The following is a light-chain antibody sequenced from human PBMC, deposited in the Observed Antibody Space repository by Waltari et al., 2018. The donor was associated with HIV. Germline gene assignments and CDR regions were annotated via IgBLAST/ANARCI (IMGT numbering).Light chain of an antibody. CDR2: SAS. CDR1: QAITTY. V-gene: IGKV1-39*01. J-gene: IGKJ3*01. CDR3: QHSSGSPFT. Sequence: IQVTQAPSSLSASLGDTVVITCRASQAITTYVHWYQQKADKPAVLLVYSASTLQTGAPSRCRVSGSGRYFTLSISGLQPDDFATCFCQHSSGSPFTVGPWTK.